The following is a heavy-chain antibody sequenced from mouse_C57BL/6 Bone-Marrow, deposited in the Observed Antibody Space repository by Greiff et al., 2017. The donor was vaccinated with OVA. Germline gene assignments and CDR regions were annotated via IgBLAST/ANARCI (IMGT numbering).Heavy chain of an antibody. CDR3: AREGLIYYDYGGLDY. CDR2: INPSPVGT. D-gene: IGHD2-4*01. J-gene: IGHJ2*01. V-gene: IGHV1-53*01. Sequence: QVQLLQPGTELVQPGASVKLSCTASGYTFTSYWMHWVQPRPGQGLEWIGIINPSPVGTTYNEKFTFKATLTVYTSSSTAYMQLSSLTSEDSAVYYCAREGLIYYDYGGLDYWGQGTTLTVSS. CDR1: GYTFTSYW.